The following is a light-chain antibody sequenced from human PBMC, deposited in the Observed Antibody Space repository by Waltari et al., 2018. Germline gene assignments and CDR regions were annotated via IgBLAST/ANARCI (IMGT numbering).Light chain of an antibody. CDR3: QQYDNWPPYT. V-gene: IGKV3-15*01. CDR1: QSVSRN. Sequence: EIVMTQSPATLSVSPGESATLSCRASQSVSRNLAWYQQKPGQAPGLLIFGASTRATGIPDRFSGNGSGTDFTLTISSLQSEDFAVYYCQQYDNWPPYTFGQGTKLEIK. CDR2: GAS. J-gene: IGKJ2*01.